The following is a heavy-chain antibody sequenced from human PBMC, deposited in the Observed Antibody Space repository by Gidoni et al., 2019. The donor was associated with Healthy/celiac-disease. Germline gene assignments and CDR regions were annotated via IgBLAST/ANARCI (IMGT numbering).Heavy chain of an antibody. CDR2: TYYRSKWYN. CDR3: ARGSSSWDY. J-gene: IGHJ4*02. CDR1: AASVSSNSAA. D-gene: IGHD6-13*01. V-gene: IGHV6-1*01. Sequence: QVQLQQSGPGLVKPSQTLSLPRSLSAASVSSNSAAWNWIRQSPSRGLEWLGRTYYRSKWYNDYAVSVKSRITINPDTSKNQFSLQLNSVTPEDTAVYYCARGSSSWDYWGQGTLVTVSS.